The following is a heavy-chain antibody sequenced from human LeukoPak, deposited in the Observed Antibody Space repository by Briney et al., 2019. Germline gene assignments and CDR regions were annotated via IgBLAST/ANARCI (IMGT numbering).Heavy chain of an antibody. V-gene: IGHV4-34*01. D-gene: IGHD4-17*01. CDR2: INHSGST. CDR3: ASFHYGDYVYYFDY. CDR1: GVSFSGYY. J-gene: IGHJ4*02. Sequence: SETLSLTCAVYGVSFSGYYWSWIRQPPGKGLEWIGEINHSGSTNYNPSLKSRVTISVDTSKNQFSLKLSSVTAADTAVYYCASFHYGDYVYYFDYWGQGTLVTVSS.